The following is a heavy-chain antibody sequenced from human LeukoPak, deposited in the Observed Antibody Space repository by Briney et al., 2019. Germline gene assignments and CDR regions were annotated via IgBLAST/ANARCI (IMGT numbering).Heavy chain of an antibody. Sequence: ATVKVSCKVSGYTLTELSMHWVRQAPGKGLEWMGGFDPEDGETIYAQKFQGRATMTEDTSTDTAYMELSSLRSEDTAVYYCARAEYSSGLDDYWGQGTLVTVSS. CDR2: FDPEDGET. V-gene: IGHV1-24*01. CDR3: ARAEYSSGLDDY. D-gene: IGHD6-19*01. J-gene: IGHJ4*02. CDR1: GYTLTELS.